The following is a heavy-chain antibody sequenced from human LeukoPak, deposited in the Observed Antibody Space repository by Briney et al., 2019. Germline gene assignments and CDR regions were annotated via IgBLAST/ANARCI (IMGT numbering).Heavy chain of an antibody. CDR2: IKSKIHGGT. D-gene: IGHD6-19*01. J-gene: IGHJ4*02. CDR3: TTSPVPGIDY. Sequence: GGSLRLSCAASGFTFDKAWMTWVRQAPGKGLEWVGRIKSKIHGGTIKGRFTISRDDSENTVYLQMSSLRTEDTAMYYCTTSPVPGIDYWGQGIQVTVSS. V-gene: IGHV3-15*01. CDR1: GFTFDKAW.